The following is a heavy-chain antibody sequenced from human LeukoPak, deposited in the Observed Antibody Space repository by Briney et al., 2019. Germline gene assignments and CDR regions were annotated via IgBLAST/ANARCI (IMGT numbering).Heavy chain of an antibody. CDR2: ISGSGGST. J-gene: IGHJ3*02. CDR3: AKDPRIVYYYDSSGYYLDAFDI. V-gene: IGHV3-23*01. CDR1: GFTFSSYA. Sequence: GGSLRLSCAASGFTFSSYAMSWVRQAPGKGLEWVSAISGSGGSTYYADSVKGRFTISRDNSKNTLYLQMNSLRAEDTAVYYCAKDPRIVYYYDSSGYYLDAFDIWGQGTMVTVSS. D-gene: IGHD3-22*01.